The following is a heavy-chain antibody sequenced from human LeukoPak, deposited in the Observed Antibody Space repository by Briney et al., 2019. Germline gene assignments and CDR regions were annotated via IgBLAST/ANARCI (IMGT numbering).Heavy chain of an antibody. CDR1: GGSISSYY. CDR3: ARNGIVVVPAADLLTFDP. V-gene: IGHV4-59*01. CDR2: IYYTGST. Sequence: PSETLSLTCTVSGGSISSYYCSWIRQPPGKGLEWIGYIYYTGSTNYNPSLKSRVTISVDTSKNQFSLKLSSVTAADTAVYYCARNGIVVVPAADLLTFDPWGQGTLVTVSS. J-gene: IGHJ5*02. D-gene: IGHD2-2*01.